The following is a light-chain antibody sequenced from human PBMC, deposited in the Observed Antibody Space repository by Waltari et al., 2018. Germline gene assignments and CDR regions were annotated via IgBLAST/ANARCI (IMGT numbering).Light chain of an antibody. Sequence: VMTQSPLSLPVTPGEPASISCRSSQSLLDSNGDTYLDWYLQKPGQSPQLLIYMVSIRASGVPDRFSGSGSGTDFTLRISRVEAEDVGLYYCMQAQPTPTFGPGTKVDIK. CDR2: MVS. V-gene: IGKV2-28*01. J-gene: IGKJ3*01. CDR1: QSLLDSNGDTY. CDR3: MQAQPTPT.